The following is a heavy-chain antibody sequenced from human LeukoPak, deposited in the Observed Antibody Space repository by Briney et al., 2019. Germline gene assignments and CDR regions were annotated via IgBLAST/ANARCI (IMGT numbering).Heavy chain of an antibody. D-gene: IGHD6-6*01. CDR2: ISSGGRYL. V-gene: IGHV3-21*04. CDR1: GFTFSSYS. Sequence: GGALRLSCAASGFTFSSYSMNWVRQAPGKGLEWVSCISSGGRYLYYIDSVKGRFTLSRDKDRKSLFVHINGLRAEETAVYIFARDEYASSPSYYDHWGQGTLVTVSS. CDR3: ARDEYASSPSYYDH. J-gene: IGHJ4*02.